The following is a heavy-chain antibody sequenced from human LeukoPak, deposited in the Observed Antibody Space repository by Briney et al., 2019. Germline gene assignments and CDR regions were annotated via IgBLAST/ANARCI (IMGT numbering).Heavy chain of an antibody. D-gene: IGHD5-24*01. Sequence: ASVKVSCKASGYTFTSYGISWVRQAPGQGLEWMGWISAYNGNTNYAQKLQGRVTMTTDTSTSTAYMELSSLRSEDTAVYYCARAKMAPGHNYMDVWGKGTTVTVSS. J-gene: IGHJ6*03. CDR2: ISAYNGNT. CDR3: ARAKMAPGHNYMDV. V-gene: IGHV1-18*01. CDR1: GYTFTSYG.